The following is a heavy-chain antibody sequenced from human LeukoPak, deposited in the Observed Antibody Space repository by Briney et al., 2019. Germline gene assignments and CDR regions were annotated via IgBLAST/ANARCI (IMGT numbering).Heavy chain of an antibody. CDR1: GFTFSSYA. J-gene: IGHJ4*02. V-gene: IGHV3-30*01. CDR3: AREEMATIDY. CDR2: ISYDGSNK. Sequence: GRSLRLSCAASGFTFSSYAMHWVRQAPGKGLEWVAVISYDGSNKYYADSVKGRFTISRDNSKNTLYLQMNSLRAEDTAVYYCAREEMATIDYWGQGTLVTVSS. D-gene: IGHD5-24*01.